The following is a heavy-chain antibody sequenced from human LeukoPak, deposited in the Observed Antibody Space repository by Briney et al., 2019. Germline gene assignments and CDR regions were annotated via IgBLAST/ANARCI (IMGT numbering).Heavy chain of an antibody. D-gene: IGHD3-10*01. J-gene: IGHJ4*02. CDR2: ITGSTSYI. V-gene: IGHV3-21*01. CDR3: ARAQAGVSLISFDY. Sequence: GGSLRLSCAASGFTFSNYSMNWVRQAPGKGLEWVSSITGSTSYIYYPDSVKGRFTISRDNVKNSLYLQMNSLRAEDTAVYYCARAQAGVSLISFDYWGQGTLVTVSS. CDR1: GFTFSNYS.